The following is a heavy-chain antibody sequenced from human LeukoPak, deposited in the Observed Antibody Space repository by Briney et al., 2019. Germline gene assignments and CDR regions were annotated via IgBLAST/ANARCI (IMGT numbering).Heavy chain of an antibody. Sequence: GGSLRLSCAASGFTFSNVWMNWVRQAPGKGLEWIGRIKKKIEGGTTEYAAPVKGRFTIARDDSKNTLYLQMNSLTPEDTAVYYCTTRIITTSDFWGQGTLVTVSS. CDR1: GFTFSNVW. CDR3: TTRIITTSDF. D-gene: IGHD3-3*01. J-gene: IGHJ4*02. CDR2: IKKKIEGGTT. V-gene: IGHV3-15*01.